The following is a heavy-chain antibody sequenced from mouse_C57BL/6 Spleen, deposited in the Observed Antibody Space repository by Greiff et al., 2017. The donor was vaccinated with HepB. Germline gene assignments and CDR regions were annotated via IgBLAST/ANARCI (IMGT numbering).Heavy chain of an antibody. CDR1: GFTFTDYY. CDR3: ARYTYGSSLFFDY. J-gene: IGHJ2*01. Sequence: EVHLVESGGGLVQPGGSLSLSCAASGFTFTDYYMSWVRQPPGKALEWLGFIRNKANGYTTEYSASVKGRFTISRDNSQSILYLQMNALRAEDSATYYCARYTYGSSLFFDYWGQGTTLTVSS. D-gene: IGHD1-1*01. CDR2: IRNKANGYTT. V-gene: IGHV7-3*01.